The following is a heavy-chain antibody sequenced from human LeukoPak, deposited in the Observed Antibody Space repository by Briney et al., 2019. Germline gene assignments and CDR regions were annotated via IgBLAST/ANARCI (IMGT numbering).Heavy chain of an antibody. CDR2: INHSGST. D-gene: IGHD3-16*02. V-gene: IGHV4-34*01. CDR3: ARRQYYDYVWGSYRSDAFDI. Sequence: SETLSLTCAVYGGSFSGYYWSWLRQPPGKGLEWIGEINHSGSTNYNPSLKSRVTISVDPSKNQFSLKLSSVTAADTAVYYCARRQYYDYVWGSYRSDAFDIWGQGTMVTVSS. J-gene: IGHJ3*02. CDR1: GGSFSGYY.